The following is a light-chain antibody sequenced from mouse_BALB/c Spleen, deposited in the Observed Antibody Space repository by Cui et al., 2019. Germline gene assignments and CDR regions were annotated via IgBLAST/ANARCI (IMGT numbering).Light chain of an antibody. CDR3: HQWSSYPWT. CDR1: SSVSY. Sequence: QIVLTQSPAIMSASLGDEITLTCSASSSVSYMRWYQQKSGTSPKLLIYSTSNLASGVPSRFSGSGSGTFYSLTISSVEAEDAADYYCHQWSSYPWTFGGGTKLEIK. V-gene: IGKV4-80*01. CDR2: STS. J-gene: IGKJ1*01.